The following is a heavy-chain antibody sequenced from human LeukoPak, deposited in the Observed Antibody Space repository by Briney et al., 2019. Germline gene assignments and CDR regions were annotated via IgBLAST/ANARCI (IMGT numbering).Heavy chain of an antibody. V-gene: IGHV3-21*01. CDR3: ARGLQRGGMRSGGSCYSGCY. CDR2: ISSSSSYI. D-gene: IGHD2-15*01. Sequence: PGGSLRLSCAASGFTFSSYSMNWVRQAPGKGLEWVSSISSSSSYIYYADSVKGRFTISRDNAKNSLYLQMNSLRAEDTAVYYCARGLQRGGMRSGGSCYSGCYWGQGTLVTVSS. J-gene: IGHJ4*02. CDR1: GFTFSSYS.